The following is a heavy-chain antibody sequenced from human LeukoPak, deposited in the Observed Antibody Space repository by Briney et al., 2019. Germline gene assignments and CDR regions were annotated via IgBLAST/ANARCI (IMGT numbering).Heavy chain of an antibody. Sequence: VASVKVSRKASGYTFTGYYMHWVRQAPGQGLEWMGWINPNSGGTNYAQKFQGRVTMTRDTSISTAYMELTRLRSDDTAVYYCASYFDGVYSYGYDGMDVWGQGTTVTVSS. V-gene: IGHV1-2*02. D-gene: IGHD5-18*01. CDR3: ASYFDGVYSYGYDGMDV. CDR1: GYTFTGYY. J-gene: IGHJ6*02. CDR2: INPNSGGT.